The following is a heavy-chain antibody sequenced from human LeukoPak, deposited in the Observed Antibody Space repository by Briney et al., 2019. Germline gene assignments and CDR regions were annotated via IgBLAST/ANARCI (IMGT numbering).Heavy chain of an antibody. V-gene: IGHV4-59*01. Sequence: SETLSLTCTVSGGSISSYYWSWFRQPPGKGLEWIGYIYYSGSTNYNPSLKSRVTISVDTSKNQFSLKLSSVTAADTAVYYCAGSSTVTTLFDYWGQGTLVTVSS. CDR2: IYYSGST. CDR3: AGSSTVTTLFDY. J-gene: IGHJ4*02. CDR1: GGSISSYY. D-gene: IGHD4-17*01.